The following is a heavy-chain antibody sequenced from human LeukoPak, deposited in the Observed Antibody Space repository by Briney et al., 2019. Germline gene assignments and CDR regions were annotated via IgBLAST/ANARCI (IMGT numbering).Heavy chain of an antibody. D-gene: IGHD5-24*01. CDR2: IYPGDSDT. Sequence: GESLKISCKASGYTFTSYWIAWVRQMPGKGLEWRGIIYPGDSDTRYSPSFQGQVTISADKSSNTASLQWSSLKASDTAMYYCARQRDGYSFDYWGQGTLVTVSP. CDR1: GYTFTSYW. CDR3: ARQRDGYSFDY. J-gene: IGHJ4*02. V-gene: IGHV5-51*01.